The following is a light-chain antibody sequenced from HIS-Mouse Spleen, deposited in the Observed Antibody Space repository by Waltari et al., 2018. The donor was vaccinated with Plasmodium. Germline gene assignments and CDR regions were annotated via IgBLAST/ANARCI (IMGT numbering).Light chain of an antibody. CDR2: WAS. CDR1: QSVLYISNNKNY. V-gene: IGKV4-1*01. CDR3: QVWDSSSDHYV. J-gene: IGKJ3*01. Sequence: DIVMTQSPDSLAVSLGERATINCKSSQSVLYISNNKNYLAWYQQKPGQPPKLLIYWASTRESGVPDRFSGSGSGTDFTLTISRVEAGDEADYYCQVWDSSSDHYVFGTGT.